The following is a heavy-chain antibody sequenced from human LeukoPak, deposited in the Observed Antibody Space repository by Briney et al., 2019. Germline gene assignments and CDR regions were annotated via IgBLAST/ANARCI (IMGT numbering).Heavy chain of an antibody. D-gene: IGHD2/OR15-2a*01. V-gene: IGHV3-33*06. J-gene: IGHJ4*02. CDR2: IWYDGSIK. CDR3: AKADEMNMDY. CDR1: GFTFSRYG. Sequence: SGGSLRLSCAASGFTFSRYGMHWVRQAPGKGLEWVAVIWYDGSIKHYADSVMGRFTISEDNSRNMLYLQMNSLRAEDTAVYYCAKADEMNMDYWGQGTLVTVSS.